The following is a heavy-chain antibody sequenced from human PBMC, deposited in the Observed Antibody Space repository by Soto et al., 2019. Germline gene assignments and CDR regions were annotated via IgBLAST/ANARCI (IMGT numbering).Heavy chain of an antibody. CDR3: AGTQRTNYYYYYMDV. V-gene: IGHV1-18*01. Sequence: GASVKVSCKASGYTFTSYGISWVRQAPGQGLEWMGWISAYNGNTNYAQKLQGRVTMTTDTSTSTAYMELRSLRSDDTAVYYCAGTQRTNYYYYYMDVWGKGTTVTVSS. CDR1: GYTFTSYG. J-gene: IGHJ6*03. CDR2: ISAYNGNT.